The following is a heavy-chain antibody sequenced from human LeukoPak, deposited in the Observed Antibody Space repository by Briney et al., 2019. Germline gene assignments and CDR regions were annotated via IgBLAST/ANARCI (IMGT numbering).Heavy chain of an antibody. J-gene: IGHJ4*02. CDR2: IIPIFGTA. CDR1: GYTFTSYY. D-gene: IGHD6-13*01. V-gene: IGHV1-69*05. CDR3: ARGVAAAGREGFDY. Sequence: AASVKVSCKASGYTFTSYYMHWVRQAPGQGLEWMGGIIPIFGTANYAQKFQGRVTITTDESTSTAYMELSSLRSEDTAVYYCARGVAAAGREGFDYWGQGTLVTVSS.